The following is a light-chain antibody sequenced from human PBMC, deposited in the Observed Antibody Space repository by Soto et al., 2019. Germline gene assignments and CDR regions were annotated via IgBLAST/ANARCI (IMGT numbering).Light chain of an antibody. V-gene: IGKV3-20*01. J-gene: IGKJ3*01. CDR2: GAS. CDR1: QSVSSSY. CDR3: QQYGSSRFT. Sequence: EIVLTQSPGTLSLSPVSRATLSCRASQSVSSSYLAWYQQKPGQAPRLLIYGASSRATGIPDRFSGSGSGTDFTLTISRLEPEDFAVYYCQQYGSSRFTFGPGTKVDIK.